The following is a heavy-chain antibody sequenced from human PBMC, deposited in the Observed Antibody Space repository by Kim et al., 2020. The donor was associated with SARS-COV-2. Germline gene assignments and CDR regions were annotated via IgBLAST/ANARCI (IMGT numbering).Heavy chain of an antibody. CDR3: ARTITFGGVMVPTNWFDP. CDR2: IYYSGST. CDR1: GGSISSGGYY. J-gene: IGHJ5*02. V-gene: IGHV4-31*03. Sequence: SETLSLTCTVSGGSISSGGYYWSWIRQHPGKGLEWIGYIYYSGSTYYNPSLKSRVTISVDTSKNQFSLKLSSVTAADTAVYYCARTITFGGVMVPTNWFDPWGQGTLVTVSS. D-gene: IGHD3-16*02.